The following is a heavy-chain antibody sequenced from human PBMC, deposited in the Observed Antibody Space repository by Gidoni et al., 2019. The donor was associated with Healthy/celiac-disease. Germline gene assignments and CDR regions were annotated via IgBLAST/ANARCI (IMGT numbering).Heavy chain of an antibody. CDR3: AKSKKLNSRPYYFDY. Sequence: EVQLLESGGGLVQPGGSLSLSCAAPGFTFSLYAMSWVRQAPGKGLEWVSAMSGSGGSTYYADSVKGRFTISRDNSKNTLYLQMNSLRAEDTAVYYCAKSKKLNSRPYYFDYWGQGTLVTVSS. CDR1: GFTFSLYA. CDR2: MSGSGGST. V-gene: IGHV3-23*01. J-gene: IGHJ4*02. D-gene: IGHD6-13*01.